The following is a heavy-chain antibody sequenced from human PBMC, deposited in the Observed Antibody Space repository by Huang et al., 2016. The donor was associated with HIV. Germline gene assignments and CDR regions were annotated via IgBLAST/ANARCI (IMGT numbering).Heavy chain of an antibody. Sequence: QVQLVESGGGVVQPGSSLRLSCAASGFIFSNFGMHWVRQAPGKGREWVAVMSYDGRRDRYSDSVKGRFTISRDNDKNTLSLEMNRLRHDDTAVYYCAKESRWFSDFDQWGQGTLVTVSS. CDR1: GFIFSNFG. CDR2: MSYDGRRD. CDR3: AKESRWFSDFDQ. V-gene: IGHV3-30*18. J-gene: IGHJ5*02. D-gene: IGHD2-15*01.